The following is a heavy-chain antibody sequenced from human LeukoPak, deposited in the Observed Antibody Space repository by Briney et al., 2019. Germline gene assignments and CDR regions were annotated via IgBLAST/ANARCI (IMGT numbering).Heavy chain of an antibody. V-gene: IGHV5-51*01. Sequence: GESLKICCKGSGYRFTAYWIGWVRQMPGKGLEWMGIIYPGDSDTRYSPSFQGQVTISADKSINTAHLQWSSLKASDTAMYYCARGAAGTTPDYYYFGLDVWGQGTTVRVSS. CDR1: GYRFTAYW. D-gene: IGHD1-7*01. CDR2: IYPGDSDT. CDR3: ARGAAGTTPDYYYFGLDV. J-gene: IGHJ6*02.